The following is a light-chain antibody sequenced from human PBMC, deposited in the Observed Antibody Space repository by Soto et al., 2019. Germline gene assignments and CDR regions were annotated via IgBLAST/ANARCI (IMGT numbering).Light chain of an antibody. CDR1: QGISIY. Sequence: DIQMTQSLTSLSATVEDIVPVTFRASQGISIYLNWFQQKPGKAPKLLINDASNLQTGVPSRFSGSGSGTDFTLVIGSLQPEDIATYYCQQHDSFPTFGQGTRLEIK. J-gene: IGKJ5*01. V-gene: IGKV1-33*01. CDR2: DAS. CDR3: QQHDSFPT.